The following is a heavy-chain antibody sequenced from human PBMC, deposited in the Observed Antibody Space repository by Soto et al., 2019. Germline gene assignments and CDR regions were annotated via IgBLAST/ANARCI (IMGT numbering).Heavy chain of an antibody. V-gene: IGHV4-34*01. Sequence: PSETLSLTCAVYGGSFSGYYWSWIRQPPGKGLEWIGEINHSGSTNYNPSLKSRVTISVDTSKNQFSLKLSSVTAADTAVYYCARGDYGGNRYWGQGTLVTVSS. CDR2: INHSGST. D-gene: IGHD4-17*01. J-gene: IGHJ4*02. CDR1: GGSFSGYY. CDR3: ARGDYGGNRY.